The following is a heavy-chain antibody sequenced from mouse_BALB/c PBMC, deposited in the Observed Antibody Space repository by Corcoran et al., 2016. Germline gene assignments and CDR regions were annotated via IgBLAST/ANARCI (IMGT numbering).Heavy chain of an antibody. Sequence: DVQLQESGPGLVKPSQSLSLTCSVTGYSITSGYYGNWIRQFPGNKLEWMGYISYDGSNSYKPPLKNRISITRDTSTNQFFLKLNSVTTEDTATYDCATLLRPFDYWGQGTTLTVSS. V-gene: IGHV3-6*02. CDR3: ATLLRPFDY. CDR1: GYSITSGYY. CDR2: ISYDGSN. D-gene: IGHD1-2*01. J-gene: IGHJ2*01.